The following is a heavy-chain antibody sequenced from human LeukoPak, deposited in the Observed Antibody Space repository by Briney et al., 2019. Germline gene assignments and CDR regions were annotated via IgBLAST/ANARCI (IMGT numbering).Heavy chain of an antibody. V-gene: IGHV1-2*02. CDR1: GYTFTDYY. CDR3: ARGCQYQLLIFLYYYMDV. Sequence: ASAKVSCKASGYTFTDYYIHWVRQAPGQGLEWMGWINPNSGGTNYAQKLQGRVTMTRDTSISTAYMELSRLRSDDTAVYYCARGCQYQLLIFLYYYMDVWGKGTTVTISS. D-gene: IGHD2-2*01. J-gene: IGHJ6*03. CDR2: INPNSGGT.